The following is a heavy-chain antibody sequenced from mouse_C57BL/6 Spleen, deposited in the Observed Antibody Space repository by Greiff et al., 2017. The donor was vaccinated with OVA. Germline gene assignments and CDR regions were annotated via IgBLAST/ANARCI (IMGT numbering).Heavy chain of an antibody. Sequence: VQLQQPGAELVKPGASVKLSCKASGYTFTSYWMHWVKQRPGQGLEWIGMIHPNSGSTNYNEKFKSKATLTVDKSSSTAYMQLSSLTSEDSAVYYCARSGGLRPWFAYWGQGTLVTVSA. CDR1: GYTFTSYW. J-gene: IGHJ3*01. CDR2: IHPNSGST. D-gene: IGHD2-4*01. V-gene: IGHV1-64*01. CDR3: ARSGGLRPWFAY.